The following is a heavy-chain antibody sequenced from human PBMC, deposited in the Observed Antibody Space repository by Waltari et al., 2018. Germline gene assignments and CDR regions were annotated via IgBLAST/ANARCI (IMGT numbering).Heavy chain of an antibody. CDR2: IRSKAYGGTT. Sequence: EVQLVESGGGLVQPGRSLRLSCTASGFTFGDYAMSWFRQAPGQGLEWVGFIRSKAYGGTTEYAASVKGRFTISRDDSKSIAYLQMNSLKTEDTAVYYCTRDSHDFPPVGYFQHWGQGTLVTVSS. D-gene: IGHD3-3*01. CDR1: GFTFGDYA. CDR3: TRDSHDFPPVGYFQH. V-gene: IGHV3-49*03. J-gene: IGHJ1*01.